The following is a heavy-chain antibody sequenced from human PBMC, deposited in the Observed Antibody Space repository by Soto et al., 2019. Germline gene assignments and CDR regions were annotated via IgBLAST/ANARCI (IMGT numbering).Heavy chain of an antibody. CDR3: VRDRYSSSGWFEP. CDR1: GDSVSSYSSA. J-gene: IGHJ5*02. CDR2: TYYRSRFFS. V-gene: IGHV6-1*01. D-gene: IGHD3-10*01. Sequence: SQTLSLSCAISGDSVSSYSSAWNWIRHSPSGGLDWLGRTYYRSRFFSDYAESVKSRLIINPDTSKNQLSLQLKSVTTEDTAVYYCVRDRYSSSGWFEPWGQGTPVTVSS.